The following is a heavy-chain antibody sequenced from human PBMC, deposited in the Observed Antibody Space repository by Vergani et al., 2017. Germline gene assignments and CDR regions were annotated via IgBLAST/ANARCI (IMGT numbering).Heavy chain of an antibody. V-gene: IGHV3-43*01. J-gene: IGHJ6*02. CDR2: ISWDGGST. CDR1: GFIFDDFT. Sequence: EVQLVESGGVVVQPGGSLRLSCAASGFIFDDFTMHWVRKAPGKGLEWVSRISWDGGSTYYADSVKGRFTIARDNSKNSLYLQMNRLRTEDTALYYCAKDSRGWPKYYYYYYGMDVWGQGTTVTVSS. CDR3: AKDSRGWPKYYYYYYGMDV. D-gene: IGHD6-19*01.